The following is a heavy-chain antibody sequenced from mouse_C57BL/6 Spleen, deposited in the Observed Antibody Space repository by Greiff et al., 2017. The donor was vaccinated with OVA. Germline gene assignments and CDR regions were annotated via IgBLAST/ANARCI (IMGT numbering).Heavy chain of an antibody. CDR1: GFTFSDYG. J-gene: IGHJ1*03. CDR2: ISSGSSTI. D-gene: IGHD1-1*01. Sequence: VKLMESGGGLVKPGGSLKLCRAASGFTFSDYGTHRGAQAPSPSLEWVAYISSGSSTIYYADTVKGRFTISRDNAKNTLFLQMTSLRSEDTAMYYCAREGYYGSSFDVWGTGTTVTVSS. CDR3: AREGYYGSSFDV. V-gene: IGHV5-17*01.